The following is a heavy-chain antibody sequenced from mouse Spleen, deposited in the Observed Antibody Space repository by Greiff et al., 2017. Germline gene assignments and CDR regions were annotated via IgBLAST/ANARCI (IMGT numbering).Heavy chain of an antibody. CDR3: ARDQFGFDY. J-gene: IGHJ2*01. CDR1: GFTFSDYY. CDR2: IKYDGSST. Sequence: EVKLMESEGGLVQPGSSMKLSCTASGFTFSDYYMAWVRQVPEKGLEWVANIKYDGSSTYYLDSLKSRFIISRDNAKNILYLQMSSLKSEDTATYYCARDQFGFDYWGQGTTLTVSS. V-gene: IGHV5-16*01.